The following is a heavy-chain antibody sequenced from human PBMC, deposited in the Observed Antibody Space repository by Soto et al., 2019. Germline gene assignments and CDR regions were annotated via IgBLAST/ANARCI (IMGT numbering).Heavy chain of an antibody. J-gene: IGHJ3*02. CDR2: ISAYNGNT. CDR1: GYTFTSYG. CDR3: GRHEWLGDDAFDI. V-gene: IGHV1-18*01. Sequence: ASVRVSCKASGYTFTSYGISWVRQAPGEGLEWMGWISAYNGNTNYAQKLQGRVTMTTDTSTSTAYMELRSLRSDDTAVYYCGRHEWLGDDAFDIWGQGTMVTVSS. D-gene: IGHD6-19*01.